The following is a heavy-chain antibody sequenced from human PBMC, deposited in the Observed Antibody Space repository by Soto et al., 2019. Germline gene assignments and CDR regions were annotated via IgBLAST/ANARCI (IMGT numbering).Heavy chain of an antibody. CDR2: IIPIFGTA. V-gene: IGHV1-69*13. D-gene: IGHD2-2*01. Sequence: GASVKVSCKASGCTFSGYSISWVRQAPGQGLEWLGGIIPIFGTANYAQKFQGRVTITADASTSTAYMELSSLRSEDTAVYYCASSRPRQNYYYYFGMDVWGQGTTVTVSS. CDR3: ASSRPRQNYYYYFGMDV. J-gene: IGHJ6*02. CDR1: GCTFSGYS.